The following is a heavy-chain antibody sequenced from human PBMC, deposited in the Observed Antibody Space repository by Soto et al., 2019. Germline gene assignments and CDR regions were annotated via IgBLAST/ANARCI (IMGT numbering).Heavy chain of an antibody. CDR3: AKEGSSNRDGHGNYKY. CDR2: INPGNGNV. Sequence: QVQLVQSGAEVKKPGASVKVSCKASGYTFTDYAIHWVRQAPGQRLEWMGWINPGNGNVEFSQKFQGRVTITRDTSATAVDMEVSSLGSEDTAVYYCAKEGSSNRDGHGNYKYWGQGTLVTVSS. D-gene: IGHD3-22*01. CDR1: GYTFTDYA. V-gene: IGHV1-3*01. J-gene: IGHJ4*02.